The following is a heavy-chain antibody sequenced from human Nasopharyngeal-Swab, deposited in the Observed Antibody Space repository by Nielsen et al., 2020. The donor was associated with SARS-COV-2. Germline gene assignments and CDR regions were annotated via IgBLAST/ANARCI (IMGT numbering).Heavy chain of an antibody. Sequence: GESLKISCAASGFTFSSYWMSWVRQAPGKGLEWVANIKQDGSEKYYVDSVKGRFTISRDNAKNSLYLQMSSLRDEDAAVYYCARGISYYDILTGYYGRGAYYFDYWGQGTLVTVSS. J-gene: IGHJ4*02. V-gene: IGHV3-7*01. D-gene: IGHD3-9*01. CDR1: GFTFSSYW. CDR3: ARGISYYDILTGYYGRGAYYFDY. CDR2: IKQDGSEK.